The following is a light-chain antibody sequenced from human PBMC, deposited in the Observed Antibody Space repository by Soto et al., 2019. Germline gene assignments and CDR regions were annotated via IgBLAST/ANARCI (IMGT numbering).Light chain of an antibody. Sequence: EIVMTQSPATLSVSPGERATLSCRASQSVSSYLAWYQQKPGQAPRLLIYGASTRATGIPARFSGSGSGTEFTLTISRLQSEDCAVYYCQQYNNWPPYTFGQGTKLEIK. CDR1: QSVSSY. J-gene: IGKJ2*01. V-gene: IGKV3-15*01. CDR3: QQYNNWPPYT. CDR2: GAS.